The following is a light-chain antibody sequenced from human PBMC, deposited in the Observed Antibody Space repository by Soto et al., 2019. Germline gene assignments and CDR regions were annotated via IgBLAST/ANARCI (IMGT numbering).Light chain of an antibody. CDR2: DVH. CDR1: SSDVGSDNY. CDR3: SSYTTSITLV. V-gene: IGLV2-14*03. Sequence: QLVLTQPASVSGSPGQSIAISCTGTSSDVGSDNYVSWYQHHPGSAPKLIIYDVHNRPSGVSNRFSGSKSGNTASLTITGLQAEDEADYYCSSYTTSITLVFGGGTKLTVL. J-gene: IGLJ3*02.